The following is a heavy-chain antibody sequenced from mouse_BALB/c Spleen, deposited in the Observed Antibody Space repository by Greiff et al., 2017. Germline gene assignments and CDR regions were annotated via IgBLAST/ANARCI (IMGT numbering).Heavy chain of an antibody. V-gene: IGHV1S29*02. CDR2: IYPYNGGT. CDR3: ASEPPYAMDY. Sequence: EVQLQQSGPELVKPGASVKISCKASGYTFTDYNMHWVKQSHGKSLEWIGYIYPYNGGTGYNQKFKSKATLTVDNSSSTAYMELRSLTSEDSAVYYCASEPPYAMDYWGQGTSVTVSS. J-gene: IGHJ4*01. CDR1: GYTFTDYN.